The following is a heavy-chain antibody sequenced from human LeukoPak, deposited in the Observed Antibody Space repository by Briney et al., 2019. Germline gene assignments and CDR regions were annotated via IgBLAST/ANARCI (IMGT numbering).Heavy chain of an antibody. Sequence: GGSLRLSCAASGFTFSSYAMTWVRQAPGKGLEWVSAISGSGNSTYYADSVKGWFTISRDNSKNTLYLQINSLRAEDTAVYYCAKVQTPYCSSTSCYNFDYWGQGTLVTVSS. CDR2: ISGSGNST. V-gene: IGHV3-23*01. CDR1: GFTFSSYA. J-gene: IGHJ4*02. CDR3: AKVQTPYCSSTSCYNFDY. D-gene: IGHD2-2*02.